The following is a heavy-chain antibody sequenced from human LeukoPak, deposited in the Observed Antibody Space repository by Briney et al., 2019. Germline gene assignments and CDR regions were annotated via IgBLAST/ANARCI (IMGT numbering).Heavy chain of an antibody. CDR3: ARVGSYYDMDV. Sequence: GGSLRLSCAASGFTVSSNYINWVRQAPGKGLEWVLVVESGGDTSYANSVKGRFTVSRDIFQNTLYLQMNNLRAEDTAVYYCARVGSYYDMDVWGQGTTVTVSS. V-gene: IGHV3-53*01. CDR2: VESGGDT. CDR1: GFTVSSNY. D-gene: IGHD3-10*01. J-gene: IGHJ6*02.